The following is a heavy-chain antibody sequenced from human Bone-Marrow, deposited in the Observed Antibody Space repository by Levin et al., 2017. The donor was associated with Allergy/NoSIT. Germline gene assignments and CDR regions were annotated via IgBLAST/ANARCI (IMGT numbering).Heavy chain of an antibody. CDR3: AKGRDDASSVTYFDY. V-gene: IGHV3-23*01. CDR2: ISGSGDSA. CDR1: GFPFSSYD. J-gene: IGHJ4*02. D-gene: IGHD6-25*01. Sequence: GGSLRLSCAASGFPFSSYDMSWVRQAPGEGLEWVAAISGSGDSAFYADSVKGRFIISRDHSENTLSLQMTSLRAEDTALYYCAKGRDDASSVTYFDYWGRGTLVTVSS.